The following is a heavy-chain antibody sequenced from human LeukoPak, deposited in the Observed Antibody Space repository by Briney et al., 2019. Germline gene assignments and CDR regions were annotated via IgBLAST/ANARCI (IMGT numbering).Heavy chain of an antibody. D-gene: IGHD3-10*01. CDR1: GYTFTGYY. V-gene: IGHV1-2*02. Sequence: SVTVSCKASGYTFTGYYMHWVRQAPRQGLEWMGWINPNSGGTNYAQKFQGRVTMTRDTSISTAYMELRRLRSADTAVYYCARSVVRGVAPHFDYWGQGTLVTVSS. CDR2: INPNSGGT. CDR3: ARSVVRGVAPHFDY. J-gene: IGHJ4*02.